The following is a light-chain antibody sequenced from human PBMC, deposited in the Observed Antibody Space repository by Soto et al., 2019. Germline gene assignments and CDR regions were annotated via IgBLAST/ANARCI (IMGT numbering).Light chain of an antibody. CDR2: GAS. Sequence: IHMTPSPSSLSASVGDRVTICCRTSQGISNYLAWYQQKPGKAPNLLIFGASTLQSGVPSRFSGSGSGTSFTLTISSLQPEDVATYYCQNYNSAPLTFGGGTKVENK. J-gene: IGKJ4*01. CDR3: QNYNSAPLT. CDR1: QGISNY. V-gene: IGKV1-27*01.